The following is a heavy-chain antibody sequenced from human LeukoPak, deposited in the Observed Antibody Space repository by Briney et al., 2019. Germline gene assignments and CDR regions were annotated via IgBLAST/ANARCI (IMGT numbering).Heavy chain of an antibody. D-gene: IGHD3-16*01. CDR1: GFIFRDFS. CDR2: MNEYGSEI. Sequence: PGGSPRLSCSVSGFIFRDFSMSWVRQAPGKGLEWVAKMNEYGSEIFYVDSVKGRFTISRDNAKNTLYLQMNSLRAEDTAVYYCARVRWGGLYYFDYWGQGTLVTVSS. J-gene: IGHJ4*02. CDR3: ARVRWGGLYYFDY. V-gene: IGHV3-7*01.